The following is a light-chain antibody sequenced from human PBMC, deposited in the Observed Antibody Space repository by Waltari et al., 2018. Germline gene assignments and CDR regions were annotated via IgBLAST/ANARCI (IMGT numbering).Light chain of an antibody. CDR2: EAS. Sequence: EIVLTQSPATLSLSPVERATLSCRASQSVSHYLAWFQQKPGQAPRLLIYEASRRATGIPTRFSGSGAATDFTLTISSLEPEDFAVYYCQQRSNWLFTFGPGTKVEIK. V-gene: IGKV3-11*01. CDR1: QSVSHY. J-gene: IGKJ3*01. CDR3: QQRSNWLFT.